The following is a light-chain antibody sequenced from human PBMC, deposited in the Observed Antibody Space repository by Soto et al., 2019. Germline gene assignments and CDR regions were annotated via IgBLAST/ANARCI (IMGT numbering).Light chain of an antibody. V-gene: IGKV1-39*01. J-gene: IGKJ5*01. CDR3: QQNYSTPRT. Sequence: DIQMTQSPSSLSASVGDRVTITCRASQSISSSLIWYQQKPGKAPKFLIYAASSLQSGVPSRFSGSGSGTDFTLTISSLQPEDFATYYCQQNYSTPRTFGQGTRLEIK. CDR1: QSISSS. CDR2: AAS.